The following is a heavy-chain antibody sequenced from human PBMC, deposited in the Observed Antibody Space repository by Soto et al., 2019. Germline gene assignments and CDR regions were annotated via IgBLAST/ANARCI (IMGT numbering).Heavy chain of an antibody. J-gene: IGHJ4*02. CDR3: ARDWSEMAKWEFGY. D-gene: IGHD1-26*01. Sequence: ASVKVSCKVSGYTFTSYGISWVRQAPGQGLEWMGWISAYNGNTNYAQKLQGRVTMTTDTSTSTAYMELRSLRSEDTAVYYCARDWSEMAKWEFGYWGQGTLVTVSS. CDR1: GYTFTSYG. V-gene: IGHV1-18*04. CDR2: ISAYNGNT.